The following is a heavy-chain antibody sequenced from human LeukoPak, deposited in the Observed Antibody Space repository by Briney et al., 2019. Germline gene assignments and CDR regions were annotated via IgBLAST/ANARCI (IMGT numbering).Heavy chain of an antibody. V-gene: IGHV3-21*01. CDR2: ISSSSSYI. CDR1: GFTVSSYY. D-gene: IGHD6-19*01. J-gene: IGHJ4*02. CDR3: ARATVSGWSFDLLDY. Sequence: PGGSLRLSCAASGFTVSSYYMNWVRQAPGKGLEWVSSISSSSSYIYYADSVKGRFTISRDNAKNSLYLQMNSLRAEDTAVYYCARATVSGWSFDLLDYWGQGTLVTVSS.